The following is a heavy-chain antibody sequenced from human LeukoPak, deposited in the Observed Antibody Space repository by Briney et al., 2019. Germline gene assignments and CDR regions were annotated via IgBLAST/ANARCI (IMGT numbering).Heavy chain of an antibody. J-gene: IGHJ4*02. V-gene: IGHV3-23*01. CDR2: ISGTGGST. CDR3: AKDVGELGPFDY. Sequence: GGSLRLSCAASGFSFSNCAMHWVRQAPGKGLEWVSGISGTGGSTYYADSVKGRFTVSRDNSKKTLFLQMNSLRAEDTAVYFCAKDVGELGPFDYWGRGALVTVSS. CDR1: GFSFSNCA. D-gene: IGHD3-16*01.